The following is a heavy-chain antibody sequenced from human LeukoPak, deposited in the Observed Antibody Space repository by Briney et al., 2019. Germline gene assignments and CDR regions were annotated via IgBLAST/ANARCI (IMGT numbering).Heavy chain of an antibody. CDR1: GGSISSSSYY. CDR3: AREDSSGYYYALRGAFDI. Sequence: PSETLSLTCTVSGGSISSSSYYWGWIRQPPGKGLEWIGSIYYSGSTYYNPSLKSRVTISVDTSKNQFSLKLSSVTAADTAVYYCAREDSSGYYYALRGAFDIWGQGTMVTVSS. D-gene: IGHD3-22*01. V-gene: IGHV4-39*07. CDR2: IYYSGST. J-gene: IGHJ3*02.